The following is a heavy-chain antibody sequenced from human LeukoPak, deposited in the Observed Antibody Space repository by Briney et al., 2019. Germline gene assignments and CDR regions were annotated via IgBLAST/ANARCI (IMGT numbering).Heavy chain of an antibody. CDR2: ISGSGGST. V-gene: IGHV3-23*01. J-gene: IGHJ3*02. CDR3: AKVRLAAAGTRASDALDI. Sequence: GSLRLSCAASGFTFRNYAMSWVRQAPAKGLEWVSTISGSGGSTYYADSVKGRFTISRDNSKNTVYLQMNSLRAEDTAVYYCAKVRLAAAGTRASDALDIWGQGTMVTVSS. D-gene: IGHD6-13*01. CDR1: GFTFRNYA.